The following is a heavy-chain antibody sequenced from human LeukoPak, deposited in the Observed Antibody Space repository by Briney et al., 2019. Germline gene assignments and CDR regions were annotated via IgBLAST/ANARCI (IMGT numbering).Heavy chain of an antibody. Sequence: GGSLRLSCAASGFTFSSYALHWVRQAPGKGLEWVADIFSDGGNKYYADSVKGRFTISRDNSKNTLYLQMNSLRAEDTAVYYCAKDSAVAVAVYYFDYWGQGTLVTVSS. V-gene: IGHV3-30*04. CDR2: IFSDGGNK. D-gene: IGHD6-19*01. CDR1: GFTFSSYA. J-gene: IGHJ4*02. CDR3: AKDSAVAVAVYYFDY.